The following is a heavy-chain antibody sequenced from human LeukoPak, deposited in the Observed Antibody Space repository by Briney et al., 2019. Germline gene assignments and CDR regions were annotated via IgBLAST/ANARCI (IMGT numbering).Heavy chain of an antibody. D-gene: IGHD5-18*01. Sequence: GESLKISCKGSGYSFTSYWIGWVRQMPGKGLEWMGIIYPGDFDTRYSPSFQGQVTISADKSISTAYLQWSSLKASDTAMYYCARRGYSYGYGWGNYYFDYWGQGTLVTVSS. CDR1: GYSFTSYW. J-gene: IGHJ4*02. CDR3: ARRGYSYGYGWGNYYFDY. V-gene: IGHV5-51*01. CDR2: IYPGDFDT.